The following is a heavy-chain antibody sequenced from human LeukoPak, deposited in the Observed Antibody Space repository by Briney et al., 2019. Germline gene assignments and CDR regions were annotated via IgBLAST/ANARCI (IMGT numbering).Heavy chain of an antibody. Sequence: PGGSLRLSCAASGFTFSSYEMNWVRQAPGKGLEWVSYISSGSTIYDADSVKGRFTISRDNAKNSLYLQMNSLRAEDTAVYYCARVGIVVKARDYWGQGTLVTVSS. J-gene: IGHJ4*02. CDR2: ISSGSTI. V-gene: IGHV3-48*03. CDR3: ARVGIVVKARDY. D-gene: IGHD2-2*01. CDR1: GFTFSSYE.